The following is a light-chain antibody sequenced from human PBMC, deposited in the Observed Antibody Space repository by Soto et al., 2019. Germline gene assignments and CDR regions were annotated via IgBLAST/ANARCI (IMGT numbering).Light chain of an antibody. Sequence: QSVLTQPAAGSGSRGRSITISCTGTSSDVGGYDYVSWYQQPPGKAPKLMIYDVSDRPSGVSSRFSGSKSGNTASLTISGLQDEDEADYYCISYSSSSTYVFGTGTKVTVL. CDR2: DVS. CDR3: ISYSSSSTYV. V-gene: IGLV2-14*01. J-gene: IGLJ1*01. CDR1: SSDVGGYDY.